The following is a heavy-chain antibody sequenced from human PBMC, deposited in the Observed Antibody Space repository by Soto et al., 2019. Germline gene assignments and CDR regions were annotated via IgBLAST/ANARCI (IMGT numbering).Heavy chain of an antibody. CDR1: GITFSSYA. D-gene: IGHD2-2*01. CDR2: ISYDGSNK. J-gene: IGHJ6*02. Sequence: GGSLRLSCAASGITFSSYAMHWVRQAPGKGLEWVAVISYDGSNKYYADSVKGRFTISRDNSKNTLYLQMNSLRAEDTAVYYCARDRVVVVPAANIQYYYYYGMDVWGQGTTVTVSS. V-gene: IGHV3-30-3*01. CDR3: ARDRVVVVPAANIQYYYYYGMDV.